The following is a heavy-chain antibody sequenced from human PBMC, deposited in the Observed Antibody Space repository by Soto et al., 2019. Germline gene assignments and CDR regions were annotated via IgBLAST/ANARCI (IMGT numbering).Heavy chain of an antibody. CDR2: ISGSGGST. D-gene: IGHD3-3*01. V-gene: IGHV3-23*01. CDR1: GFTFSRYA. J-gene: IGHJ4*02. CDR3: TTERRITIFGVVNTFDY. Sequence: EVQLLESGGGLVQPGGSLRLSCAASGFTFSRYAMSWVRQAPGKGLEWVSAISGSGGSTYYADSVKGRFTISRDNSNNTLYLQRHCPSAAATAVYYCTTERRITIFGVVNTFDYCGQGTLVTVSS.